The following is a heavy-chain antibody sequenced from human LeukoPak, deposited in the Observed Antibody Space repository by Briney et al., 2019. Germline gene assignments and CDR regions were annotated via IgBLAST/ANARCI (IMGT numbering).Heavy chain of an antibody. CDR2: IWYDGSNK. J-gene: IGHJ4*02. D-gene: IGHD2-21*01. Sequence: PGGSLRLSCAAYGFTFSSYAMHWVRQAPGKGLEWVAVIWYDGSNKYYADSVKGRFTISRDNSKNTLYLQMNSLRAEDTAVYYCARDITRSYSNLDYWGQGTLVTVSS. CDR3: ARDITRSYSNLDY. V-gene: IGHV3-33*01. CDR1: GFTFSSYA.